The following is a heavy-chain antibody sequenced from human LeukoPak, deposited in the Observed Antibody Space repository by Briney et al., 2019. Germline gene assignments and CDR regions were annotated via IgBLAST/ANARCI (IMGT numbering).Heavy chain of an antibody. D-gene: IGHD5-18*01. J-gene: IGHJ4*02. CDR2: ISGSGGST. Sequence: GGSLRLSCAASGFTFSSYAMSWVRQAPGKGLEWVSAISGSGGSTYYADSVKGRFTISRDNSKNTLYLQMNSPRAEDTAVYYCAKDRGYSYGRFDYWGQGTLVTVSS. CDR1: GFTFSSYA. CDR3: AKDRGYSYGRFDY. V-gene: IGHV3-23*01.